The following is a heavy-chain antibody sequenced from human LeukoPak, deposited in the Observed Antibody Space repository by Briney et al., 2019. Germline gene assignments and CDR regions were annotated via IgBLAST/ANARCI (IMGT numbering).Heavy chain of an antibody. J-gene: IGHJ4*02. D-gene: IGHD6-19*01. V-gene: IGHV3-30*18. CDR2: ISYDGSNK. Sequence: SGGSLRLSCAVSGLTFKNAWMNWVRQAPGKGLEWVAVISYDGSNKYYADSVKGRFTISRDNSKNTLYLQMNSLRAEDTAVYYCAKESYSSGWADYYFDYWGQGTLVTVSS. CDR3: AKESYSSGWADYYFDY. CDR1: GLTFKNAW.